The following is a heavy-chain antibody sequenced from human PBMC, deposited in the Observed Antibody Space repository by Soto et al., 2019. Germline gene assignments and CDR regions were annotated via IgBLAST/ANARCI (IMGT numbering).Heavy chain of an antibody. J-gene: IGHJ4*02. CDR3: AKEEGSSSYFDY. CDR1: GFTFSSFG. Sequence: EVQLVESGGGLVQPGGSLRLSCATSGFTFSSFGMNWVRQAPGKGLEWVSYISSSGSATYYADSVKGRFTISRDNAENSLFLQMSSLSVDDTAVYYCAKEEGSSSYFDYWGQGTLVTVSS. CDR2: ISSSGSAT. D-gene: IGHD6-6*01. V-gene: IGHV3-48*03.